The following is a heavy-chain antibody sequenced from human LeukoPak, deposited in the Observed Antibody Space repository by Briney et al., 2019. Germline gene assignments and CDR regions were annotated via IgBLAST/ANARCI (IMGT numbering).Heavy chain of an antibody. D-gene: IGHD5-24*01. CDR1: GYTFTSYG. J-gene: IGHJ4*02. Sequence: ASVKLSCKASGYTFTSYGISWVRHAPGQGLEWMGWICAYNGNTNYAQKLQVRVTMTTDTSTSTAYMELRRLSSDDTDVYYCARLVEMATMPFDYWGQGTLVTVSS. CDR3: ARLVEMATMPFDY. V-gene: IGHV1-18*01. CDR2: ICAYNGNT.